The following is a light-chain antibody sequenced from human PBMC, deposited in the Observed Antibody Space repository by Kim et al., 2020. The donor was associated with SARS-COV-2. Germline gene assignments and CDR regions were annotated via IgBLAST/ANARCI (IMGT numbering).Light chain of an antibody. CDR2: SNN. Sequence: QSVTISCTGHSSNIGAGSDVHWYQHLPGTAPKLFVYSNNNRPSGVPDRFAGSKSGTSASLAITGLQAEDEADYYCQSFDSSLSAYVFGTGTKFTVL. V-gene: IGLV1-40*01. J-gene: IGLJ1*01. CDR1: SSNIGAGSD. CDR3: QSFDSSLSAYV.